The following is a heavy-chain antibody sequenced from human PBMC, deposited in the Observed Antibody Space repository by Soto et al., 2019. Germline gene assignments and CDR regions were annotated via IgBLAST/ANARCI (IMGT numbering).Heavy chain of an antibody. CDR2: IYHSGST. CDR1: GGSISSGGYS. Sequence: QLQLQESGSGLVKPSQTLSLTCAVSGGSISSGGYSWSWIRQPPGKGLEWIGYIYHSGSTYYNPSRARRVTISVDRSKNQFSLKLSPVTAADTAVYYCAAGGGLPRYYWGQGTLVTVSS. J-gene: IGHJ4*02. V-gene: IGHV4-30-2*01. D-gene: IGHD5-12*01. CDR3: AAGGGLPRYY.